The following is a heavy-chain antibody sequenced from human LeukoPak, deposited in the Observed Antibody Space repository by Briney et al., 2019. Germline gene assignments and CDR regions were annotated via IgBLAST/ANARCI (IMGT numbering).Heavy chain of an antibody. D-gene: IGHD3-3*01. CDR3: ARGHRAWSY. CDR1: GFTFSSYS. CDR2: ISSSSSTI. Sequence: GGSLRLSCAASGFTFSSYSMNWVRQAPGKGLEWVSYISSSSSTIYYADSVKGRFTISRDNAKNSLYLQMNSLRVDDTAVYYCARGHRAWSYWGQGTLVTVSS. V-gene: IGHV3-48*04. J-gene: IGHJ4*02.